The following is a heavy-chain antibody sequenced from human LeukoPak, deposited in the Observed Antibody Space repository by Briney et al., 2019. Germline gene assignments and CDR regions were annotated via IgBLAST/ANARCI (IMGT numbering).Heavy chain of an antibody. Sequence: GGSLRLSCAASGFTFDDYAMHWVRHAPGKGLEWVSGISWNSGSIGYADSVKGRFTISRDNAKNSLYLQMNSLRAEDTALYYCAKDANPGIAVAGTWTWGQGTLVTVSS. CDR2: ISWNSGSI. D-gene: IGHD6-19*01. CDR3: AKDANPGIAVAGTWT. V-gene: IGHV3-9*01. CDR1: GFTFDDYA. J-gene: IGHJ4*02.